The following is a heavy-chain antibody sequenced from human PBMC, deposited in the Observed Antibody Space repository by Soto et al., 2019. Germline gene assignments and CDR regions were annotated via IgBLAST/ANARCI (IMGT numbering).Heavy chain of an antibody. V-gene: IGHV4-30-4*01. J-gene: IGHJ4*02. D-gene: IGHD2-2*01. CDR1: GGSISSGDYY. CDR3: AREGYQLLSGFDY. CDR2: IYYSGST. Sequence: PSETLSLTCTVSGGSISSGDYYWSWIRQPPGKGLEWIGYIYYSGSTYYNPSLKSRVTISVDTSKNQFSLKLSSVTAADTAVYYCAREGYQLLSGFDYWGQGTLVTVSS.